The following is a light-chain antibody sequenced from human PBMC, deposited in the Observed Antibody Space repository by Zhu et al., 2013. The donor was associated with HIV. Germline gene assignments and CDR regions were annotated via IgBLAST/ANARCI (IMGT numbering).Light chain of an antibody. J-gene: IGKJ1*01. V-gene: IGKV3-20*01. CDR2: GAS. CDR3: QQYGTSPRT. CDR1: QTVSSSY. Sequence: ENVLTQSPGTLSLSPGERATLSCRASQTVSSSYLAWYQQKPGQSPRLLIYGASTRATGIPARFSGSGSGTDFTLTISRLEPEDFAVYYCQQYGTSPRTFGQGTKVEIK.